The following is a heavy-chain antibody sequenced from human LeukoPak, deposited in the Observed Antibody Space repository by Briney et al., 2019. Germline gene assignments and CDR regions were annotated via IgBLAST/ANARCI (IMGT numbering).Heavy chain of an antibody. CDR3: ARDHFSDYCSGGSCYPYHFQH. J-gene: IGHJ1*01. CDR2: ISYDGSNK. Sequence: GGSLRLSCAASGFTFSSYGMHWVRQAPGKGLEWVAVISYDGSNKYYADSVKGRFTISRDNSKNSLYLQMNSLRAEDTAVYYCARDHFSDYCSGGSCYPYHFQHWGQGTLVTVSS. CDR1: GFTFSSYG. D-gene: IGHD2-15*01. V-gene: IGHV3-30*03.